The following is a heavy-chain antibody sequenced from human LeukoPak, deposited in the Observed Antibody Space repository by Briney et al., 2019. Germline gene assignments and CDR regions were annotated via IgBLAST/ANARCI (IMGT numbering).Heavy chain of an antibody. V-gene: IGHV4-59*01. J-gene: IGHJ3*02. D-gene: IGHD3-3*01. CDR2: IYYSGST. CDR3: ARGLEWLPWGFDAFDI. Sequence: SETLSLTCTVSGGSISSYYWSWIRQPPGKGLEWIGYIYYSGSTNYNPSLKSRVTISVDTSKNQFSLKLSSVTAADTAVYYCARGLEWLPWGFDAFDIWGQGTMVTVSS. CDR1: GGSISSYY.